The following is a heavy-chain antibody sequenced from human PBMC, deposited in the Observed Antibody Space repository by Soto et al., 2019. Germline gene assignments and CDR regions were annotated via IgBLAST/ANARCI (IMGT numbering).Heavy chain of an antibody. V-gene: IGHV3-30-3*01. D-gene: IGHD3-3*01. CDR2: ISHDGSDK. CDR1: GFTFNSYA. CDR3: ARVSRALRILTPDFDY. Sequence: QVHLVESGGGVVQPGTSLRLSCAASGFTFNSYAIHWVRQAPGKGLEWVAVISHDGSDKYYGDSVKGRFTISRDNSKNTLYMQMNSLRAEDTALYYCARVSRALRILTPDFDYWGQGTLDTVSS. J-gene: IGHJ4*02.